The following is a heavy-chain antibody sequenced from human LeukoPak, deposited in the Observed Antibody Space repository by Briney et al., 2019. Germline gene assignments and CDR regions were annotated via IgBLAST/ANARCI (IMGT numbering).Heavy chain of an antibody. CDR3: ARLGGYYYGFDY. Sequence: GRSLRLSCAASGFTFSSYGMHWVRQAPGKGLEWVAVIWYDGSNKYYADSVKGRFTISRDNSKNTLYLQMNSLRAEDTAVYYCARLGGYYYGFDYWGQGTLVTVSS. CDR1: GFTFSSYG. J-gene: IGHJ4*02. V-gene: IGHV3-33*01. D-gene: IGHD3-22*01. CDR2: IWYDGSNK.